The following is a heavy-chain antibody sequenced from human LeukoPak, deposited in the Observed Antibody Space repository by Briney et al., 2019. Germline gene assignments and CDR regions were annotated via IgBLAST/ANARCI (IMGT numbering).Heavy chain of an antibody. V-gene: IGHV4-59*01. CDR1: GGSISSYY. CDR2: IYYSGST. D-gene: IGHD4-17*01. J-gene: IGHJ4*02. Sequence: SETLSLTCTVSGGSISSYYWSWLRQPTGKGLEWIGYIYYSGSTNYNPSLKSRVTISVDTSKNQFSLKLSSVTAADTAVYYCARWTTVTPFDYWGQGTLVTVSS. CDR3: ARWTTVTPFDY.